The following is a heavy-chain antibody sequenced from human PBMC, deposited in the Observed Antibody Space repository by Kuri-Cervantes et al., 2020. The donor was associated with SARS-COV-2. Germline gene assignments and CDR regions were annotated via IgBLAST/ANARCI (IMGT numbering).Heavy chain of an antibody. CDR2: IYYSGST. D-gene: IGHD4-11*01. J-gene: IGHJ6*03. CDR1: GGSISSYY. Sequence: SETLSLTCTVSGGSISSYYWSWIRQPPGKGLEWIGYIYYSGSTNYNPSLKSRVTISVDTSKNQFSLKLSSVTAADTAVYYCARGGGDYSTRDYYYYYYYMDVWGKGTTVTVSS. V-gene: IGHV4-59*01. CDR3: ARGGGDYSTRDYYYYYYYMDV.